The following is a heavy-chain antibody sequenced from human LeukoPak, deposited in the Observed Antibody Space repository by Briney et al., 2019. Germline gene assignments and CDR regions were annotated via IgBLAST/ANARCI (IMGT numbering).Heavy chain of an antibody. J-gene: IGHJ5*02. CDR1: GGSFSGYY. Sequence: SETLSLTCAVYGGSFSGYYWSWIRQPPGKGLEWIGEINHSGSTNYNPSLKSRVTISVDTSKNQFSLKLSSVTAADTAVSYCARGLYAYYYDSSGLPGGWFDPWGQGTLVTVSS. D-gene: IGHD3-22*01. V-gene: IGHV4-34*01. CDR3: ARGLYAYYYDSSGLPGGWFDP. CDR2: INHSGST.